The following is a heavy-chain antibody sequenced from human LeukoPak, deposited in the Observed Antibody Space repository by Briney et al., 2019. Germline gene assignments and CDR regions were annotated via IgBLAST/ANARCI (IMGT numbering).Heavy chain of an antibody. CDR3: TSVYDTSAYYHSGIDY. D-gene: IGHD3-22*01. CDR2: IRSKAYRGAT. Sequence: GGSLRLSCIASGFIFGDYAMSWVRQAPGKGLEWVGFIRSKAYRGATKNAASVKDRFTISRDDSKSIAYLQMNSLKTEDTAIYYCTSVYDTSAYYHSGIDYWGQGTLVTVSS. J-gene: IGHJ4*02. V-gene: IGHV3-49*04. CDR1: GFIFGDYA.